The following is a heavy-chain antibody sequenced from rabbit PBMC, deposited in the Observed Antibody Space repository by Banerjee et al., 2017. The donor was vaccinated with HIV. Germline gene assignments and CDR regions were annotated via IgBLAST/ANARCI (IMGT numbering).Heavy chain of an antibody. CDR3: ARRDTADDYTSYFL. J-gene: IGHJ4*01. D-gene: IGHD2-1*01. CDR1: GFSFSSAYW. Sequence: QSLEESGGDLVKPGASLTLTCTASGFSFSSAYWMCWVRQAPGKGLEWIGCIYVGNSGGTYYASWAKGRFTISKTSSTTVTLQMTSLTAADTATYFCARRDTADDYTSYFLWGQGTLVTVS. CDR2: IYVGNSGGT. V-gene: IGHV1S40*01.